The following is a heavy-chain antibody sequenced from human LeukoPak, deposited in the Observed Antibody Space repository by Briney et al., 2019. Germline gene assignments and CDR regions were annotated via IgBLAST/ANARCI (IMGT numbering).Heavy chain of an antibody. CDR1: GGSISSGGYS. CDR2: MSYSGNT. CDR3: ARMSGLSYGYSFDY. J-gene: IGHJ4*02. Sequence: SETLSLTCAVSGGSISSGGYSWSWIRQPPGKGLEYIGYMSYSGNTNYNPSLKSRVTISGDTSKNQFSLKVSPVTAADTAVYYCARMSGLSYGYSFDYWGQGTLVTVSS. V-gene: IGHV4-61*08. D-gene: IGHD5-18*01.